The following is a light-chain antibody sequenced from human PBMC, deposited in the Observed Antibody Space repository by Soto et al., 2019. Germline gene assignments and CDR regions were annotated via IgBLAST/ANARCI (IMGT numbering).Light chain of an antibody. CDR2: DVS. V-gene: IGLV2-14*01. J-gene: IGLJ2*01. CDR1: SSDVGGYNY. CDR3: SSYTSSSTGV. Sequence: QSVLTQPASVSGSPGQSITISCTGTSSDVGGYNYVSWYQQHPGKAPKLMIYDVSNRPSEVSNRFSGSKSGNTASLTISGLQAEDEADYYCSSYTSSSTGVFGGGTKLTVL.